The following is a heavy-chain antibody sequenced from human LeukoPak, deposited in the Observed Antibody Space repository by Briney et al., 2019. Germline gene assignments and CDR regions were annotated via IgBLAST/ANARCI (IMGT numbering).Heavy chain of an antibody. V-gene: IGHV4-59*08. CDR1: GDSISNYY. Sequence: SSETLSLTCTVSGDSISNYYWTWIRQTPGKGLEWIGNLYHSGAADYNPSLKTRVTTSVDTSKDRFSLSLRSSTAADTAVYFCARLGKTYYMDVWGTGTTVTVSS. J-gene: IGHJ6*03. CDR2: LYHSGAA. D-gene: IGHD1/OR15-1a*01. CDR3: ARLGKTYYMDV.